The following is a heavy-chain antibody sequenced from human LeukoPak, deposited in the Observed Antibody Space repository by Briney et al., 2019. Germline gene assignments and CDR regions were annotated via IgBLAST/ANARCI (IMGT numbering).Heavy chain of an antibody. CDR3: ATRGTSATKYFAD. V-gene: IGHV3-23*01. CDR1: GFTFSIFV. CDR2: ITSGGSNT. J-gene: IGHJ4*02. Sequence: GGSLRLSCGVSGFTFSIFVMSWVRQTPGKGLEWVATITSGGSNTYYADSVKRRFTLSRHHPKHTLHPQMHSLRAEDTAVYYCATRGTSATKYFADWGQGTLVSVSS. D-gene: IGHD1-1*01.